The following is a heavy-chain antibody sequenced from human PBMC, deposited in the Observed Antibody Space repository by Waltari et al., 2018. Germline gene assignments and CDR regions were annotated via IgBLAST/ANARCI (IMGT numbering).Heavy chain of an antibody. D-gene: IGHD3-9*01. J-gene: IGHJ4*02. CDR2: VSPYDGNT. CDR3: ARGDDILTDYYKGLDY. Sequence: QIRLVQSGDELKEPGASVKVSCKASGYNFTCHGIGSLRLATGQGLEWVGWVSPYDGNTNYAQKVQGRVGRTTDTSTTTAYMELRSLTSDDTAMYYCARGDDILTDYYKGLDYWGQGTLVTVSS. V-gene: IGHV1-18*01. CDR1: GYNFTCHG.